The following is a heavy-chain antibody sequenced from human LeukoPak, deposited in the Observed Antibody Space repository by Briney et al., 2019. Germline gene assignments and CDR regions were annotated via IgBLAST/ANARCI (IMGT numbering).Heavy chain of an antibody. Sequence: ASVKVSYKASGYTFTSYAMHWERQAPGQRLEWMGWINAGNGNTKYSQKDQDRVTITRDTSASTAYMELSSLRSEDTAVYCCASGDGAHGYWGQGTLVTVSS. CDR3: ASGDGAHGY. J-gene: IGHJ4*02. V-gene: IGHV1-3*01. CDR1: GYTFTSYA. CDR2: INAGNGNT. D-gene: IGHD3-3*01.